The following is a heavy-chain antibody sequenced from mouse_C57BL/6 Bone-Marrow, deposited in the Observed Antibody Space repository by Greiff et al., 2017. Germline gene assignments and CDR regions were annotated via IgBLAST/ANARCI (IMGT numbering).Heavy chain of an antibody. V-gene: IGHV1-53*01. J-gene: IGHJ2*01. CDR3: ARLRGDYGSFDY. CDR2: INPSNGGT. D-gene: IGHD1-2*01. Sequence: QVQLKQPGTELVKPGASVKLSCKASGYTFASYWMHWVKQRPGQGLEWIGNINPSNGGTNYNEKFKSKATLTVDKSSSTAYMQLSSLTSEDSAVYYCARLRGDYGSFDYWGQGTTLTVSS. CDR1: GYTFASYW.